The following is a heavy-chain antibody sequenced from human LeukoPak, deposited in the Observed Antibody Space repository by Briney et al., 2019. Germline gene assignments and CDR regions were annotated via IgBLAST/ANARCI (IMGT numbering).Heavy chain of an antibody. J-gene: IGHJ4*02. CDR1: GFTFSDYY. D-gene: IGHD2-2*01. CDR2: ISGSGGST. V-gene: IGHV3-23*01. CDR3: AKETVVPAAYYFDY. Sequence: QPGGSLRLSCAASGFTFSDYYMSWVRQAPGKGLEWVSAISGSGGSTYYADSVKGRFTISRDNSKNTLYLQMNSLRAEDTAVHYCAKETVVPAAYYFDYWGQGTLVTVSS.